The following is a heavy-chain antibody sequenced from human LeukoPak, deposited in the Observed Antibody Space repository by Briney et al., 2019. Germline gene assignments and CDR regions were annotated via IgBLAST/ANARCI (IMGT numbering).Heavy chain of an antibody. V-gene: IGHV3-66*01. CDR2: IYSSGGT. D-gene: IGHD5/OR15-5a*01. Sequence: GGSLRLPCAVSGFTMRDNDMTWVRQAPGKGLEWVSLIYSSGGTSYADSVKGRFTISKDSSKNTLYLQMNSLRAEDTAVYYCAKRPLSSCNWGLGTLVTVSS. CDR3: AKRPLSSCN. CDR1: GFTMRDND. J-gene: IGHJ4*01.